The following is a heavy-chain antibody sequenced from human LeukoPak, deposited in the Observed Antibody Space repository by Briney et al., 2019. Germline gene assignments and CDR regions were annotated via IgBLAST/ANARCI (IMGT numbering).Heavy chain of an antibody. J-gene: IGHJ4*02. V-gene: IGHV1-24*01. Sequence: ASVQVSCKVSGYTLTELSMHWVRQAPGTGLEWMGGFDPEDGETIYAQKFQGRVTMTEDTSTDTAYMELSSLRSEDTAVYYCATLIGYYDSSGYYLEYWGQGTLVTVSS. D-gene: IGHD3-22*01. CDR1: GYTLTELS. CDR3: ATLIGYYDSSGYYLEY. CDR2: FDPEDGET.